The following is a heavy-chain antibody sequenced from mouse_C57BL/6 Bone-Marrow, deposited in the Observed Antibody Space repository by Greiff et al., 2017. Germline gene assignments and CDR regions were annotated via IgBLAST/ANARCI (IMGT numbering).Heavy chain of an antibody. CDR2: IDPRSGNT. V-gene: IGHV1-81*01. CDR1: GYTFTSYG. D-gene: IGHD1-1*01. CDR3: ARVVTKVVATVY. J-gene: IGHJ2*01. Sequence: QVQLKQSGAELARPGASVKLSCKASGYTFTSYGISWVKQRTGQGLEWIGEIDPRSGNTYYNEKFKGKATLTADKSSSTAYMELRSLTSEDSAVYLCARVVTKVVATVYWGQGTTLPVSS.